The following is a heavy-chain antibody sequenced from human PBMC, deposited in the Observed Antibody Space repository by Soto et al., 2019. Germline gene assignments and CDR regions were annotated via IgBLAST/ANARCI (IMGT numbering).Heavy chain of an antibody. CDR1: GGSISSYY. D-gene: IGHD6-13*01. CDR3: ARDSEAGTGDYDH. V-gene: IGHV4-59*01. J-gene: IGHJ4*02. CDR2: IYYSGGT. Sequence: QVQLQESGPGLVKPSETLSLTCSVSGGSISSYYWGWIRQPPGKGLEWIGHIYYSGGTSYNPSLKSRITISVDTSKNQFSLKLSSVTAADMAVYYCARDSEAGTGDYDHWGQGILVTVSS.